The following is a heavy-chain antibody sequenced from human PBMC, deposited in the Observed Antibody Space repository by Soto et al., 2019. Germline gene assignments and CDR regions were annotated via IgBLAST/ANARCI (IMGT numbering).Heavy chain of an antibody. Sequence: PGGSLRLSCAASGFTFSSYAMHWVRQAPGKGLEWVAVISYDGSNKYYADSVKGRFTISRDNSKNTLYLQMNSLRAEDMAVYYCAKGLLVITGWTDYWGQGALVTVSS. CDR2: ISYDGSNK. CDR1: GFTFSSYA. J-gene: IGHJ4*02. D-gene: IGHD3-9*01. V-gene: IGHV3-30-3*01. CDR3: AKGLLVITGWTDY.